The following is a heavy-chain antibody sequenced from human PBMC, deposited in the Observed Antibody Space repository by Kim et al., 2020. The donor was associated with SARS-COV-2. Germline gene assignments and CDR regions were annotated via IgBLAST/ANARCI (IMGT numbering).Heavy chain of an antibody. J-gene: IGHJ6*02. CDR2: IYGGGSST. CDR1: GFTFSNYA. CDR3: AKVLGWLVDYNYYGVDV. D-gene: IGHD6-19*01. V-gene: IGHV3-23*03. Sequence: GGSLRLSCAASGFTFSNYAMTWVRQAPGKGLEWVSLIYGGGSSTSYADSVQGRFTVSRDNSKNTLFLQMNSLRAEDTAVYYCAKVLGWLVDYNYYGVDVWGPGTTVTVSS.